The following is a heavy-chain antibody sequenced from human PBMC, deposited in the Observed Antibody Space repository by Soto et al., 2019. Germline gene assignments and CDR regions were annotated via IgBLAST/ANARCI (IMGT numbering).Heavy chain of an antibody. J-gene: IGHJ4*02. Sequence: ASVKVSCKVSGYTLTELSMHWVRQAPGKGLEWMGGFDPEDGETNYAQKFQGRVTMTEDTSTDTAYMDLSSLRSEDTAVYYCVTAPSSGYYFFFDYWGQGTLVTVSS. CDR2: FDPEDGET. V-gene: IGHV1-24*01. CDR1: GYTLTELS. D-gene: IGHD3-22*01. CDR3: VTAPSSGYYFFFDY.